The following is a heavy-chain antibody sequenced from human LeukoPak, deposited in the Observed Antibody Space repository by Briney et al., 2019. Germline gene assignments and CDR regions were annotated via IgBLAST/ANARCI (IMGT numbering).Heavy chain of an antibody. Sequence: SSVKVSCRASGGTFNSYAITWVRQAPGQGLGWMGRIIPLFGPAYYAQNFQGRVTITTDESATTAYMELSGLRSEDTAVYYCARARGSGWYPLRYWGQGTRVTVSS. CDR1: GGTFNSYA. CDR3: ARARGSGWYPLRY. V-gene: IGHV1-69*05. D-gene: IGHD6-19*01. CDR2: IIPLFGPA. J-gene: IGHJ4*02.